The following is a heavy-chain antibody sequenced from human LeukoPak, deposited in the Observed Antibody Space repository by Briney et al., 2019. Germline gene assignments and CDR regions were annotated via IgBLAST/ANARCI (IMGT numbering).Heavy chain of an antibody. J-gene: IGHJ6*02. D-gene: IGHD3-10*01. CDR1: GYTFTSYG. CDR3: ARWGWFGEYYYGMDV. V-gene: IGHV1-18*01. Sequence: ASVKVSCKASGYTFTSYGISWVRQAPGQGLEWMGWISAYNGNTNYAQKLQGRVTMTTDTSTSTAYMELRSLRSDDTAVYYCARWGWFGEYYYGMDVWGQGTTVTVSS. CDR2: ISAYNGNT.